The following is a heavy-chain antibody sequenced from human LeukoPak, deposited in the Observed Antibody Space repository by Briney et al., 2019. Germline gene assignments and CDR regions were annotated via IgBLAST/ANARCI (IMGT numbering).Heavy chain of an antibody. V-gene: IGHV3-21*01. CDR3: ARDLYYDYVWGSYRSGAFFDY. CDR1: GFTFSSYS. J-gene: IGHJ4*02. CDR2: ISSSSSYI. D-gene: IGHD3-16*02. Sequence: GGSLRLSCAASGFTFSSYSMNWVRQAPGKGLEWASSISSSSSYIYYADSVKGRFTISRDNAKNSLYLQMNSLRAEDTAVYYCARDLYYDYVWGSYRSGAFFDYWGQGTLVTVSS.